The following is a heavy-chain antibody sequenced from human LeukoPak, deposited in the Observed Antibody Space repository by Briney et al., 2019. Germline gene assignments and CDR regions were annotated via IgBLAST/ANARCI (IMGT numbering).Heavy chain of an antibody. CDR3: ARCYSGYSFGIDY. V-gene: IGHV4-4*02. Sequence: PSETLSLTCAVSGGSISSSNWWSWVRQPPGKGLEWIGEIYHSGSTNYNPSLKSRVTISVDKSKNQFSLKLSSVTAADTAVYYCARCYSGYSFGIDYWGQGTLVTVSS. J-gene: IGHJ4*02. CDR1: GGSISSSNW. CDR2: IYHSGST. D-gene: IGHD3-22*01.